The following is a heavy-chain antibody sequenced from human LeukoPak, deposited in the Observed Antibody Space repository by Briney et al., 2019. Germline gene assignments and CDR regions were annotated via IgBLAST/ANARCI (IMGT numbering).Heavy chain of an antibody. CDR2: INPNSGGT. CDR1: GYTFTGYY. J-gene: IGHJ6*03. Sequence: ASVKVSCKASGYTFTGYYMHWVRHAPGQGLEWMGWINPNSGGTNYAQKFQGRGTMTRDTSISTAYMALSRLRSDDTAVYYCARDKGSGYENYYYMDVWDKGTTVTISS. D-gene: IGHD5-12*01. CDR3: ARDKGSGYENYYYMDV. V-gene: IGHV1-2*02.